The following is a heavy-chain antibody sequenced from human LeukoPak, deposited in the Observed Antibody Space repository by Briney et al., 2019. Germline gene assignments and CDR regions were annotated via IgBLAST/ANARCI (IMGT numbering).Heavy chain of an antibody. CDR2: ICSSCGST. CDR1: GFTTSSYA. V-gene: IGHV3-23*01. D-gene: IGHD5-24*01. CDR3: ARDQRGDGYNAFDY. Sequence: GGSLSLSCAASGFTTSSYAMSWVRQAPGKGLEWVSAICSSCGSTYYADSVKGRFTISRDSSKNTLYLQMNSLRAEDTAVYYCARDQRGDGYNAFDYWGEGALVTVSS. J-gene: IGHJ4*02.